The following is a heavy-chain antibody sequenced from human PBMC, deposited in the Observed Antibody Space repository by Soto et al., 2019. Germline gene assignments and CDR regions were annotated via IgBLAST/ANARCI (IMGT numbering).Heavy chain of an antibody. Sequence: GGSLRLSCAASGFTFSSYSMNWVRQAPGKGLEWVSSISSSSYIYYADSVKGRFTISRDNAKNSLYLQMNSLRAEDTAVYYCARGPSDCSGGSCYSPFDYWGQGTLVTVYS. CDR1: GFTFSSYS. CDR3: ARGPSDCSGGSCYSPFDY. J-gene: IGHJ4*02. V-gene: IGHV3-21*01. CDR2: ISSSSYI. D-gene: IGHD2-15*01.